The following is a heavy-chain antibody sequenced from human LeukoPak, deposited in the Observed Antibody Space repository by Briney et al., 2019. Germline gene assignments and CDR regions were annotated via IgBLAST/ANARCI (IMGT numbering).Heavy chain of an antibody. D-gene: IGHD3-10*01. Sequence: SQTLSLTCAISGDSVSSNSAAWNWIRQSPSRGLEWLGRTYYRSKWFNDYAVSVKSRITINPDTSKNQLSLQLNSVTPEDTAVYYCARDLNYYGSGTKEDWFDPWGQGTLVTVSS. V-gene: IGHV6-1*01. CDR2: TYYRSKWFN. J-gene: IGHJ5*02. CDR3: ARDLNYYGSGTKEDWFDP. CDR1: GDSVSSNSAA.